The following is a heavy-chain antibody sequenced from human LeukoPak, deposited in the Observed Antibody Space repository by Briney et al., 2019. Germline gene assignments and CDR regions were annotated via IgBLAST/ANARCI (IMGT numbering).Heavy chain of an antibody. CDR2: INHSGST. V-gene: IGHV4-30-2*01. CDR1: GGSISSGGYY. Sequence: PSQTLSLTCTVSGGSISSGGYYWSWIRQPPGKGLEWIGEINHSGSTNYDPSLKSRVTISVDTSKNQFSLKLSSVTAADTAVYYCARGPALDYWGQGTLVTVSS. J-gene: IGHJ4*02. CDR3: ARGPALDY.